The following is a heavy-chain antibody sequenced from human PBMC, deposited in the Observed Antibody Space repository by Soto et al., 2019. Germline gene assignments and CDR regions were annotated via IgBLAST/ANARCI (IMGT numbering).Heavy chain of an antibody. Sequence: QVQLQESGPGLVKPSQTLSLTCTVSGGSISSGGHYWSWIRQHPGKGLEWIGYIYYTGSAYYNPSLKSRLTISVHTSTNQFSLKLSAVTAADTAVYYCARGGSSNGDFVWFDTWGQGTLVTVSS. CDR3: ARGGSSNGDFVWFDT. J-gene: IGHJ5*02. V-gene: IGHV4-31*03. CDR1: GGSISSGGHY. D-gene: IGHD4-17*01. CDR2: IYYTGSA.